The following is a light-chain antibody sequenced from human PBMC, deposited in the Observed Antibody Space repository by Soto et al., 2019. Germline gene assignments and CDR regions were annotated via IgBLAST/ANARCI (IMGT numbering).Light chain of an antibody. CDR1: QGITTY. J-gene: IGKJ1*01. CDR3: QQSYGTPWT. Sequence: DIQMTQSPSSLSASVGDRVTVTCRASQGITTYLNWYQQKPGKAPKLLIYAASSLQSGVPSRFSGSGSGTDFTLTITSLQPEDFATYICQQSYGTPWTFGQGTKVEI. V-gene: IGKV1-39*01. CDR2: AAS.